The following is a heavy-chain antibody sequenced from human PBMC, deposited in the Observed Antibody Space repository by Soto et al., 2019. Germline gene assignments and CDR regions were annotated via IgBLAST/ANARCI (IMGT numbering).Heavy chain of an antibody. CDR1: GGSISSGGYY. CDR3: ARDQRIYDFWSGYLC. Sequence: QVQLQESGPGLVKPSQTLSLTCTVSGGSISSGGYYWSCIRQHPGKGLEWIGYIYYSGSTYYNPSLKSRVTISLDTSKNQFSLKLSSVTAADTAVYYCARDQRIYDFWSGYLCWGQGTLVTVSS. D-gene: IGHD3-3*01. CDR2: IYYSGST. V-gene: IGHV4-31*03. J-gene: IGHJ4*02.